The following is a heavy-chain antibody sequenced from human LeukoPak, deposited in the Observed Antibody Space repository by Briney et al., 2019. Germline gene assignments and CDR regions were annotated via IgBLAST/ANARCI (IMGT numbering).Heavy chain of an antibody. CDR1: GFTFSDNL. Sequence: GGSLRLSCAVSGFTFSDNLMTWVRQAPGKGLEWVATIKQDGREKYYVDSVRGRFTISRVNAENSLYLQMNSLRAEDTAVYHCTRGGYSTSWYWIYWGPGTLVTVSS. CDR2: IKQDGREK. J-gene: IGHJ4*02. D-gene: IGHD2-2*01. V-gene: IGHV3-7*03. CDR3: TRGGYSTSWYWIY.